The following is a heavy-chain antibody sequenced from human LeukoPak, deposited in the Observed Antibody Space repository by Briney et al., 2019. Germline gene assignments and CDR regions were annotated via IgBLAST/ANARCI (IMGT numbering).Heavy chain of an antibody. CDR2: IYYSGST. CDR1: GGSISSYY. Sequence: PSETLSLTCTVSGGSISSYYWSWIRQPPGKGLEWIGYIYYSGSTNYNPSLKSRVTISVDTSKNQFSLKLSSVTAADTAVYYCARVTTYYYDSSGYYVVGAFDIWGQGTMVTVSS. V-gene: IGHV4-59*01. J-gene: IGHJ3*02. D-gene: IGHD3-22*01. CDR3: ARVTTYYYDSSGYYVVGAFDI.